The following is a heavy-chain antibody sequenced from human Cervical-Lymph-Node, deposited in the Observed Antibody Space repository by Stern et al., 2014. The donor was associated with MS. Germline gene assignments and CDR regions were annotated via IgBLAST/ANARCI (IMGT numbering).Heavy chain of an antibody. CDR1: GFTFSYHA. Sequence: VHLVESGGGVVQPGRSLRLSCAASGFTFSYHAMHWVRQDPGKGLEWGALISYDGSDKNDADSVKGRFTISRDNSRNTLYLQMNSLRVDDTAVYYCARGGAVTTSDYYLDYWGQGILVTVSS. CDR3: ARGGAVTTSDYYLDY. D-gene: IGHD4-17*01. J-gene: IGHJ4*02. CDR2: ISYDGSDK. V-gene: IGHV3-30*01.